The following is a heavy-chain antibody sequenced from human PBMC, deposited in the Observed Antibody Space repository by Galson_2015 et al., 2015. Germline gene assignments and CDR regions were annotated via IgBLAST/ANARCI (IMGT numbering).Heavy chain of an antibody. V-gene: IGHV6-1*01. CDR2: SKWYH. Sequence: SKWYHDYAVSVKSRITINPDTSKNQFSLQLNSVTPEDTAVYYCAREAVQSRVLDAFDIWGQGTMVTVSS. J-gene: IGHJ3*02. CDR3: AREAVQSRVLDAFDI. D-gene: IGHD6-13*01.